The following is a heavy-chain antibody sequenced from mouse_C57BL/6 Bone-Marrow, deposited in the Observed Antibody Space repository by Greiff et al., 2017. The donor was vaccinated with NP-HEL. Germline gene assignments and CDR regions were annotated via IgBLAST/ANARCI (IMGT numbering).Heavy chain of an antibody. CDR3: ARERGLYYGNYVGMDY. CDR1: GYTFTDYY. D-gene: IGHD2-1*01. CDR2: IFPGSGST. J-gene: IGHJ4*01. V-gene: IGHV1-75*01. Sequence: VQLQQSGPELVKPGASVKISCKASGYTFTDYYINWVKQRPGQGLEWIGWIFPGSGSTYYNEKFKGKATLTVDKSSSTAYMSLSSLTSEDSAVYFCARERGLYYGNYVGMDYWGQGTSVTVSS.